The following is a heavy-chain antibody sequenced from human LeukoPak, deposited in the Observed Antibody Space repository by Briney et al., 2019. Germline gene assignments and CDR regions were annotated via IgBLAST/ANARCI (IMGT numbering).Heavy chain of an antibody. CDR1: GFTFSNYW. CDR2: IDNAGSIT. V-gene: IGHV3-74*03. J-gene: IGHJ4*02. D-gene: IGHD6-19*01. Sequence: GGSLRLSCAASGFTFSNYWIHWVRQAPGKGLVWVSRIDNAGSITTYADSVKGRFTISRDNSKNTLYLQMNSLRAEDTAVYYCAKGRTRIAVAPFNFDYWGQGTLVTVSS. CDR3: AKGRTRIAVAPFNFDY.